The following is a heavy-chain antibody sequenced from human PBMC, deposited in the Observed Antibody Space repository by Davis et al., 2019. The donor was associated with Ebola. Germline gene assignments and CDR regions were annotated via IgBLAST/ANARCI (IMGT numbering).Heavy chain of an antibody. CDR1: GYTFTTAG. V-gene: IGHV1-18*01. Sequence: ASVKVSCKASGYTFTTAGISWVRQAPGQGLEWVGWISTYNGKTEYAQKLQGRVTMTTDTSTSTAYMELRSLRSDDTAVYYCARGPEDYAFDIWGQGTMVTVSS. J-gene: IGHJ3*02. CDR2: ISTYNGKT. CDR3: ARGPEDYAFDI.